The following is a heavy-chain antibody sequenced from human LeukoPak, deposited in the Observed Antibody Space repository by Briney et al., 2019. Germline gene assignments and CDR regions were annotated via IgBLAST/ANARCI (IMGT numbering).Heavy chain of an antibody. Sequence: PGGSLRLSCAASGFTFSSYGMHWVRQAPGKGLEWVAFIRYDGSNKYYADSVKGRFTISRDNSKNTLYLQMNSLRAEDTAVYYCARGTGYNTGRSVDYWGQGTLVTVSS. V-gene: IGHV3-30*02. J-gene: IGHJ4*02. D-gene: IGHD6-25*01. CDR3: ARGTGYNTGRSVDY. CDR2: IRYDGSNK. CDR1: GFTFSSYG.